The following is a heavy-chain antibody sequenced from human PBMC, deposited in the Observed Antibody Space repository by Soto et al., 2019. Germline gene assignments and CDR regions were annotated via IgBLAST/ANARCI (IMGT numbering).Heavy chain of an antibody. CDR3: ARGKENSSSWYGWGYYYYYSYMDV. D-gene: IGHD6-13*01. Sequence: ASVKVSCKASGYTFTSYDINWVRQATGQGLEWMGWMNPNSGNTGYAQKFQGRVTMTRNTSISTAYMELSSLRSEDTAVYYCARGKENSSSWYGWGYYYYYSYMDVWGKRTTVTVSS. V-gene: IGHV1-8*01. CDR1: GYTFTSYD. J-gene: IGHJ6*03. CDR2: MNPNSGNT.